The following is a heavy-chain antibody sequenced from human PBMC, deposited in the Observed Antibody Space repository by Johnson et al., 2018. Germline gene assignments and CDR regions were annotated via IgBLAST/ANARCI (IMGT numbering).Heavy chain of an antibody. V-gene: IGHV4-34*01. CDR3: AGQWLGGSYFDY. CDR1: GESFSGYY. CDR2: VSHRGYT. Sequence: QVQLQQWGAGLLKPSETLSLTCGVFGESFSGYYWTWIRQSPGKGLEWIGEVSHRGYTNYNPSLRRRVTISIDTSKKQISLKLSSVTAADTAVYFCAGQWLGGSYFDYWGQGTLVTVSS. D-gene: IGHD6-19*01. J-gene: IGHJ4*02.